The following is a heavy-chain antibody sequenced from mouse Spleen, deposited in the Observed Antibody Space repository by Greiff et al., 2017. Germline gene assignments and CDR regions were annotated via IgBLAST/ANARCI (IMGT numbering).Heavy chain of an antibody. V-gene: IGHV1-80*01. CDR3: ARWLLPYAMDY. D-gene: IGHD2-3*01. CDR1: GYAFSSYW. CDR2: IYPGDGDT. Sequence: QVQLKQSGAELVKPGASVKISCKASGYAFSSYWMNWVKQRPGKGLEWIGQIYPGDGDTNYNGKFKGKATLTADKSSSTAYMQLSSLTSEDSAVYFCARWLLPYAMDYWGQGTSVTVSS. J-gene: IGHJ4*01.